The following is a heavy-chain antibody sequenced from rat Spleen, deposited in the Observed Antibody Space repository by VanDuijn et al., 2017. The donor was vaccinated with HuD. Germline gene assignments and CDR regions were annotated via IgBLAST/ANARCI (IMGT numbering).Heavy chain of an antibody. CDR3: ARHNPEYYFDY. Sequence: EVQLMESGGGLVQPGRSLKFSCAASGFTFSDYAMAWVRQAPKKGLEWVATIIYDGSSTYYRDSVKGRFTISRDNAKSTLYLQMDSLRSEDTATYYCARHNPEYYFDYWGQGVMVTVSS. V-gene: IGHV5-17*01. D-gene: IGHD1-4*01. CDR2: IIYDGSST. CDR1: GFTFSDYA. J-gene: IGHJ2*01.